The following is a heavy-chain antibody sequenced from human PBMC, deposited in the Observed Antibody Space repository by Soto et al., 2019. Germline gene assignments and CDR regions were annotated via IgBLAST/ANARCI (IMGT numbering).Heavy chain of an antibody. CDR1: GYTFTSYY. Sequence: ASVKVSCKASGYTFTSYYMHWVRQAPGQGLEWMGIINPSGGSTSYAQKFQGRVTMTRDTSTSTVYMELSSLRSEDTAVYYCAREGDITMIVDRAFDIWGQGTMVTVSS. J-gene: IGHJ3*02. CDR3: AREGDITMIVDRAFDI. CDR2: INPSGGST. V-gene: IGHV1-46*01. D-gene: IGHD3-22*01.